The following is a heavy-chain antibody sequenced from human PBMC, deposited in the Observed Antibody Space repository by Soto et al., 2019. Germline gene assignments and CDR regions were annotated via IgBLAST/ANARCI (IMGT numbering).Heavy chain of an antibody. CDR2: INPNSGGT. CDR1: GYTFTGYY. Sequence: VSVKVSCKASGYTFTGYYMHWVRQAPGQGLEWMGWINPNSGGTNYAQKFQGWVTMTRDTSISTAYMELSRLRSDDTAVYYCARAYSSSWYYFDYWGQGTLVTVSS. V-gene: IGHV1-2*04. CDR3: ARAYSSSWYYFDY. D-gene: IGHD6-13*01. J-gene: IGHJ4*02.